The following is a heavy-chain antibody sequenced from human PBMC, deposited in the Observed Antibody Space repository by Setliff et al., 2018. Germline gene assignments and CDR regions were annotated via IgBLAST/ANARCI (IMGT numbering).Heavy chain of an antibody. Sequence: PSETLSLTCTVSGGSVRGYYWSWIRQPLGKGLEWIGYMYYSGDTNYNPSLKSRVTISVDTSKNQFSLELRSVTAADTAVYYCARLPPLHTPMALTFDYWGQGILVTVSS. J-gene: IGHJ4*02. V-gene: IGHV4-59*08. D-gene: IGHD5-18*01. CDR2: MYYSGDT. CDR1: GGSVRGYY. CDR3: ARLPPLHTPMALTFDY.